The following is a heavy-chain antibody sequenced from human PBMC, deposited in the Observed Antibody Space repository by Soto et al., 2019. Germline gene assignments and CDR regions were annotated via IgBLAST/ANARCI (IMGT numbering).Heavy chain of an antibody. CDR1: GFTFSSYA. J-gene: IGHJ6*02. D-gene: IGHD3-22*01. CDR3: ARGPRWYYYDSSGYYRAFVSYGMDV. V-gene: IGHV3-30-3*01. Sequence: PGGSLRLSCAASGFTFSSYAMHWVRQAPGKGLEWVAVISYDGSNKYYADSVKGRFTISRDNSKNTLYLQMNSLRAEDTAVYYCARGPRWYYYDSSGYYRAFVSYGMDVWGQGTTVTVSS. CDR2: ISYDGSNK.